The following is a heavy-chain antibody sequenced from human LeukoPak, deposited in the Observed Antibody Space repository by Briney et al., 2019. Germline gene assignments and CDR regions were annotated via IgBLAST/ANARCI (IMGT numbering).Heavy chain of an antibody. D-gene: IGHD2-2*01. CDR1: GGSISSYY. CDR2: IYYSGSS. J-gene: IGHJ5*02. Sequence: SSETLSLTCTVSGGSISSYYWGWIRQPPGKGLEWIGSIYYSGSSYYNPSHKSRVTISVDTSKNQFSLELRSVTAADTAVYYCAREEIVVVPAAMAYNWFDPWGQGTLVTVSS. CDR3: AREEIVVVPAAMAYNWFDP. V-gene: IGHV4-39*07.